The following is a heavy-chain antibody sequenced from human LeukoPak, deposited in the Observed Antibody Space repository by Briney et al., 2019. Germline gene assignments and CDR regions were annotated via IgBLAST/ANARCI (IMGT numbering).Heavy chain of an antibody. CDR2: ISAYNGNT. CDR3: ARGNGETVSTSLNWFDP. D-gene: IGHD5/OR15-5a*01. J-gene: IGHJ5*02. CDR1: GYTFTSYG. Sequence: ASVKVSCKASGYTFTSYGINWVRQAPGQGLEWMGWISAYNGNTKYAQKFQGTVTMTTDTSTTTAYMELRSLRYDDTAVYYCARGNGETVSTSLNWFDPWAREPWSPSPQ. V-gene: IGHV1-18*01.